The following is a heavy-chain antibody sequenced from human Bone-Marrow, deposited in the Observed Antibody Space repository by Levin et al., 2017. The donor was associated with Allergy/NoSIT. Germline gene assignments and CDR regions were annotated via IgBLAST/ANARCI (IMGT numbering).Heavy chain of an antibody. Sequence: SQTLSLTCTVSGASIPSGTYYWGWIRQPPGKGLEWIANIYSNGISYYNPSLKSRVTVSVDTSKNQFSLKLNSVTAADTAVYYCARQQGPGYSTGWCSDYWGQGTLVTVSS. D-gene: IGHD6-19*01. CDR1: GASIPSGTYY. V-gene: IGHV4-39*01. CDR3: ARQQGPGYSTGWCSDY. CDR2: IYSNGIS. J-gene: IGHJ4*02.